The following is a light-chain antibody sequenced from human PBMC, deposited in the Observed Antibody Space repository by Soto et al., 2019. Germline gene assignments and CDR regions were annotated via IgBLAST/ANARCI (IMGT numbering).Light chain of an antibody. CDR1: QSISEY. CDR2: AAS. Sequence: DIQMTQSPSSLSASVGDTGTFXCLASQSISEYLNWYQQKPGKAPRLLIYAASNLDNGVPSRFSGSGSGTDFTLTINSLEPEDFAVYYCQQRNVWPPITFGQGTRLEIK. J-gene: IGKJ5*01. V-gene: IGKV1-39*01. CDR3: QQRNVWPPIT.